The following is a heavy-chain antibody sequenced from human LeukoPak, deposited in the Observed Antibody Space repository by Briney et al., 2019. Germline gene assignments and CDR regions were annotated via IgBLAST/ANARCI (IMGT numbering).Heavy chain of an antibody. D-gene: IGHD3-10*01. V-gene: IGHV5-51*01. CDR2: IYPGDSNT. CDR3: TRREFGDI. CDR1: GYPSADHW. Sequence: GESLKISCKGSGYPSADHWIAWVRQMPGKGLEWMGHIYPGDSNTRYSPSFQGQVFISADKSISTAYLQWSRLTASDTAIYYCTRREFGDIGGQGTTVTVSS. J-gene: IGHJ3*02.